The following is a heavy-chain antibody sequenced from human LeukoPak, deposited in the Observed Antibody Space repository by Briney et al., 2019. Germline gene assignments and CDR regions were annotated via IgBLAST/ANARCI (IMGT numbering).Heavy chain of an antibody. CDR3: ARDYYYDSSSYYYYFDY. J-gene: IGHJ4*02. D-gene: IGHD3-22*01. CDR1: GFVFSNYG. CDR2: IWYDGSHE. V-gene: IGHV3-33*01. Sequence: GGSLRLSCAASGFVFSNYGIHWVRRAPARGREGVAVIWYDGSHENYADSVKGRFTISRDNSKNTLYLQMNSLRAEDTAVYYCARDYYYDSSSYYYYFDYWGQGTLVIVSS.